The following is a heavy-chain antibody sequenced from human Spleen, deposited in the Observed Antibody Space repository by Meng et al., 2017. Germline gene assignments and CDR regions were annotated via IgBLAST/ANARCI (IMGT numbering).Heavy chain of an antibody. CDR3: AVLEGG. CDR1: GYNFIGGYW. V-gene: IGHV1-2*02. CDR2: INPSRGDT. J-gene: IGHJ4*02. D-gene: IGHD2-8*02. Sequence: QGQLVQSGAGVKKPGASVKVSCKASGYNFIGGYWIYWVRQAPGQGLEWIGWINPSRGDTKYAQKFMGRVTVTRDTSINTVYMEMTSLTYDDTAVYYCAVLEGGWGQGTLVTVSS.